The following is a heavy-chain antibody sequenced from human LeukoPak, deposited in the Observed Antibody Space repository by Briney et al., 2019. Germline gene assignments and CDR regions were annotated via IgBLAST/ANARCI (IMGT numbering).Heavy chain of an antibody. CDR3: ARVGGIAAADKYYFDY. CDR1: GGSISSGSYY. J-gene: IGHJ4*02. V-gene: IGHV4-61*02. Sequence: SQTLSLTCTVSGGSISSGSYYWSWIRQPAGKGLEWIGRIYTSGSTNYNPSLKSRVTISVDTSKNRFSLKLSSVTAADTAVYYCARVGGIAAADKYYFDYWGQGTLVTVSS. D-gene: IGHD6-13*01. CDR2: IYTSGST.